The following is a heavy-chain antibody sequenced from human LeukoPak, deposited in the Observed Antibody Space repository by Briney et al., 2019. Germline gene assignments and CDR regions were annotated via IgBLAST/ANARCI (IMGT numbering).Heavy chain of an antibody. CDR3: AKVRVDAYVSPNDY. Sequence: SGGSLRLSCAASGFTFSSYGMHWVRRAPGMGLEWVAIISYDGSNQYYADSVKGRFTISRDNSRNTLYLQMNSLRAEDTALYYCAKVRVDAYVSPNDYWGQGTLVTVSS. V-gene: IGHV3-30*18. J-gene: IGHJ4*02. CDR1: GFTFSSYG. CDR2: ISYDGSNQ. D-gene: IGHD3-16*01.